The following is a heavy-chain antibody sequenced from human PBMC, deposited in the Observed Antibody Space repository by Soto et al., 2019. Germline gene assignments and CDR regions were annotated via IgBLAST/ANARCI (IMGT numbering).Heavy chain of an antibody. CDR2: ISAYSGDT. CDR1: GYTFSTHG. CDR3: AASSWYERWFDP. V-gene: IGHV1-18*01. J-gene: IGHJ5*02. D-gene: IGHD6-13*01. Sequence: QVQLVQSGAEVKKPGASVRVSCQASGYTFSTHGITWVRQAPGQGLEWMGWISAYSGDTNYAQKLQGRVTMTTDTSTSTAYMELRSLRSDDTGVYYCAASSWYERWFDPWGQGTLVTVSS.